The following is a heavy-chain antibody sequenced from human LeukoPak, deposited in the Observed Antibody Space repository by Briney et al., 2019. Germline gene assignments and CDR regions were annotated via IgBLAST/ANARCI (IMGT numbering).Heavy chain of an antibody. V-gene: IGHV3-23*01. CDR3: AKGSMIVVVPAAEDY. CDR1: GFTVSRNY. CDR2: ISGSGGST. D-gene: IGHD2-2*01. Sequence: GGSLRLSCAASGFTVSRNYMSWVRQAPGKGLEWVSAISGSGGSTYYADSVKGRSTISRDNSKNTLYLQMNSLRAEDTAVYYCAKGSMIVVVPAAEDYWGQGTLVTVSS. J-gene: IGHJ4*02.